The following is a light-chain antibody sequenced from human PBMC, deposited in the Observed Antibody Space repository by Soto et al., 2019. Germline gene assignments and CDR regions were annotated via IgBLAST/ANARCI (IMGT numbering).Light chain of an antibody. Sequence: DIQMTQSPSSLSASVGDRVTITCRASQSISSYLNWYQQKPGKAPQLLIYTASSLQSGVPSRFSGSRSGTAFTLTISNLQPEDFATYSGQQSFSTPLTFGGGTKVEIK. CDR3: QQSFSTPLT. CDR2: TAS. J-gene: IGKJ4*01. CDR1: QSISSY. V-gene: IGKV1-39*01.